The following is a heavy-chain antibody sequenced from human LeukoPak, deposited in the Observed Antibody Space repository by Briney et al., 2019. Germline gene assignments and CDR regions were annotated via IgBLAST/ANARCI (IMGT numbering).Heavy chain of an antibody. Sequence: ASVKVSCKASGYTFTGYYMHWVRQAPGQGLEWMGWINPNSGGTNYAQKFQGRVTMTRDTSISIAYMELSRLRSDDTAVYYCASSRFLDWATDYWGQGTLVTVSS. D-gene: IGHD3-3*01. J-gene: IGHJ4*02. CDR2: INPNSGGT. CDR3: ASSRFLDWATDY. CDR1: GYTFTGYY. V-gene: IGHV1-2*02.